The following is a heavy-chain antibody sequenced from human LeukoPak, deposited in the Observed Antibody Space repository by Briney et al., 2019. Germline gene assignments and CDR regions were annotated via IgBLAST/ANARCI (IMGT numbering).Heavy chain of an antibody. D-gene: IGHD4-17*01. V-gene: IGHV3-23*01. CDR1: GFTFSNCA. CDR2: STGSTGDL. Sequence: PGGSLRLSCTASGFTFSNCAMSWVRQAPGKGLEWASASTGSTGDLYYRDSVRGRFTISRDNSKNTLYLQMNSLRAEDTAIYYCARDRSFYGAPWYFDLWGRGTLVTVSS. J-gene: IGHJ2*01. CDR3: ARDRSFYGAPWYFDL.